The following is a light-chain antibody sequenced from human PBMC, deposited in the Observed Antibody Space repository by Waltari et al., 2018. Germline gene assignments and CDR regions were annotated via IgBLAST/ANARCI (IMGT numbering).Light chain of an antibody. V-gene: IGKV1-5*03. Sequence: DIQMTQSPSTLSASVGDRVTITCRASQNIDSWLTWYQQKPGKAPNLLIYEASNLESGVPSRFSGSGSGTEFTLTISILQPDDFATYYCQHYKNYPRTFGQGTEVEIK. CDR1: QNIDSW. CDR2: EAS. CDR3: QHYKNYPRT. J-gene: IGKJ1*01.